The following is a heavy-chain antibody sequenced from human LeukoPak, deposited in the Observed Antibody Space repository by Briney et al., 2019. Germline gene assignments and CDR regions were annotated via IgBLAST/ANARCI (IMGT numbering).Heavy chain of an antibody. CDR3: AKGFYYCSNNCPQYYHDTYV. J-gene: IGHJ6*01. CDR1: GFTFTRHG. V-gene: IGHV3-30*02. Sequence: GESLRLSSAASGFTFTRHGMHWVRHAPDNRLEWLTFIRYSGIDKYYADAVKGRFTISRDDSQNTLYLQMNSLKPEDTAVYYWAKGFYYCSNNCPQYYHDTYVWGKGDTVIVSS. D-gene: IGHD2-2*01. CDR2: IRYSGIDK.